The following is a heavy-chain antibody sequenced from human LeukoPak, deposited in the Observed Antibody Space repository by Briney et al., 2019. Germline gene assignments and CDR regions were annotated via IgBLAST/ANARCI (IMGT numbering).Heavy chain of an antibody. CDR1: AFTVSSNY. Sequence: PGGSLRLSCAASAFTVSSNYMSWLRQAPGKGLEWVSAISGSGGSTYYADSVKGRFTISRDNSKNTLYLQMNSLRAEDTAVYYCAKDRAGATPWGYYYYMDVWGKGTTVTVSS. CDR3: AKDRAGATPWGYYYYMDV. V-gene: IGHV3-23*01. CDR2: ISGSGGST. D-gene: IGHD1-26*01. J-gene: IGHJ6*03.